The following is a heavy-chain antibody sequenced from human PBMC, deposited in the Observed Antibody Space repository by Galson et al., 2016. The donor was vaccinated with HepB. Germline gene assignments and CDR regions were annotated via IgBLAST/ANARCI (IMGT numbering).Heavy chain of an antibody. CDR1: GFTFSSHA. D-gene: IGHD3-3*02. CDR3: AKDGAFSDTWYTRVIHAFEI. Sequence: SLRLSCAASGFTFSSHAMNWVRQAPGKGLEWVSYISSSSYIYYADAVKGRFTISRDNSRNTLYVQMNSLRAEDTAVYYCAKDGAFSDTWYTRVIHAFEIWGQGTMVTVSS. J-gene: IGHJ3*02. V-gene: IGHV3-21*04. CDR2: ISSSSYI.